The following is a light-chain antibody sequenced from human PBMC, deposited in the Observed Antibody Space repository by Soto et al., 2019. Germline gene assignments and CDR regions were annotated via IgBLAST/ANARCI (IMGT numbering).Light chain of an antibody. J-gene: IGKJ4*01. CDR2: GAS. Sequence: EIVLTQSPGTPSLSPGERATLSCRASQSVSSSYLAWYQQKPGQAPRLLIYGASSRATGIPDRFSGSGSGTDSTLTISRLEPEDFAVYYCQQYGSSPPRLTFGGGTKVEIK. V-gene: IGKV3-20*01. CDR1: QSVSSSY. CDR3: QQYGSSPPRLT.